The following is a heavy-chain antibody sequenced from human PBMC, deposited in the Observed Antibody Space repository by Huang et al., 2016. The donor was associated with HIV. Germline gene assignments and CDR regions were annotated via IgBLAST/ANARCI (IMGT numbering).Heavy chain of an antibody. Sequence: QVQLVQSGAEVKKPGSSVKVSCKASGGTFSTYAISWVRQAPGQGLEWRGGISPIVGTANYAQKFQGTVTITADEFTSTAYMELSSLRSEDTALYYCARGRTRSSLYDSYYGLDVWGQGTTVTVSS. V-gene: IGHV1-69*01. J-gene: IGHJ6*02. D-gene: IGHD6-6*01. CDR2: ISPIVGTA. CDR1: GGTFSTYA. CDR3: ARGRTRSSLYDSYYGLDV.